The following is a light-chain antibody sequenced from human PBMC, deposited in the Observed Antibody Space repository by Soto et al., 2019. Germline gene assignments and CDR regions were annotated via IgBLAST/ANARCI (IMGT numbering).Light chain of an antibody. J-gene: IGLJ3*02. CDR2: DVS. Sequence: QSALTQPASVSGSPGQSITISCTGTSSDVGGYNYVSWYQQHPGKAPKLMIYDVSNRPSGVSNRFSGSKSGSTASLTISGLQAEDEADYYCSSYTSSSTPWVFGGGTQLTVL. V-gene: IGLV2-14*01. CDR3: SSYTSSSTPWV. CDR1: SSDVGGYNY.